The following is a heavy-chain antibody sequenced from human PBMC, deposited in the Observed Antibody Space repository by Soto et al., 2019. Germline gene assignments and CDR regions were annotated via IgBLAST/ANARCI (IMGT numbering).Heavy chain of an antibody. CDR3: AKDLLGILTGYYSPSGEGDAFDI. D-gene: IGHD3-9*01. CDR1: GFTFSSYA. V-gene: IGHV3-23*01. CDR2: ISGSGGST. Sequence: EVQLLESGGGLVQPGGSLRLSCAASGFTFSSYAMSWVRQAPGKGLEWVSAISGSGGSTYYADSVKGRFTISRDNSKNTLYLQMNSLRAEDTAVYYCAKDLLGILTGYYSPSGEGDAFDIWGQGTMVTVSS. J-gene: IGHJ3*02.